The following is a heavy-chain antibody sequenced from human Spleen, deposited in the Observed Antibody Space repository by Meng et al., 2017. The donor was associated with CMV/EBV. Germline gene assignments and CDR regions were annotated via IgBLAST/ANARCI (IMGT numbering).Heavy chain of an antibody. CDR3: ARDGSWSSSSLFDY. V-gene: IGHV3-48*03. Sequence: GGSLRLSCEASGFTFSSYEMNWVRQAPGRGLEWVSYIHSSGSTRYYADSVKGRFTISRDNAKNSLYLHMNSLRAEDTAVYYCARDGSWSSSSLFDYWGQGTLVTVSS. CDR1: GFTFSSYE. CDR2: IHSSGSTR. J-gene: IGHJ4*02. D-gene: IGHD6-6*01.